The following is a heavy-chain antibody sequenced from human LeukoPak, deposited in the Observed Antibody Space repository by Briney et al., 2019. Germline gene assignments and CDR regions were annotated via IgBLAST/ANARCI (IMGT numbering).Heavy chain of an antibody. CDR3: ARYRPYYYGSGSPTGRLYYYYYMDV. CDR1: GGSFSGYY. V-gene: IGHV4-34*01. J-gene: IGHJ6*03. D-gene: IGHD3-10*01. Sequence: ETSETLSLTCAVYGGSFSGYYWSWIRQPPGKGLEWIGEINDRGSTNYNPSLTSRVTISVDTSKNQFSLKLSSVTAADTAVYYCARYRPYYYGSGSPTGRLYYYYYMDVWGKGTTVTISS. CDR2: INDRGST.